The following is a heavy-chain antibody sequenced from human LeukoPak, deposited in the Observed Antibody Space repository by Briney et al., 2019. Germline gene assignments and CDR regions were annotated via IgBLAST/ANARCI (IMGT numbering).Heavy chain of an antibody. V-gene: IGHV3-23*01. J-gene: IGHJ4*02. D-gene: IGHD6-19*01. CDR2: VSGNGGTT. CDR1: GFTFTGSA. CDR3: ARDYWLGNRGLFYFNY. Sequence: GGSLRVSCAASGFTFTGSALSWVRQAPGKGLEWVSAVSGNGGTTYYADSVKGRFTISRDNAMNTVYLQMTSLRNEDTAVYYCARDYWLGNRGLFYFNYWGQGSLVTVSS.